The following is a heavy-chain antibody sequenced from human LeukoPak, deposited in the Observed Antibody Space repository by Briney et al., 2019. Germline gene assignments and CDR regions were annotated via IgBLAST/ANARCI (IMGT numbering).Heavy chain of an antibody. V-gene: IGHV4-59*01. D-gene: IGHD1-7*01. CDR3: AGAGLELKGYFDY. CDR1: GGSISSYY. CDR2: IYYSGST. J-gene: IGHJ4*02. Sequence: PSETLSLTCTVSGGSISSYYWSWIRQPPGKGLEWIGYIYYSGSTNYNPSLKSRVTISVDTSKNQFSLKLSSVTAADTAVYYCAGAGLELKGYFDYWGQGTLVTVSS.